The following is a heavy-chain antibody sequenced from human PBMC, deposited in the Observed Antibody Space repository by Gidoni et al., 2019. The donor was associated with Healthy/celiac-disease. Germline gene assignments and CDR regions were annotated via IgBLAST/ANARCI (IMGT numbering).Heavy chain of an antibody. CDR3: ARMRISTYYYGSGGEDY. V-gene: IGHV4-31*03. J-gene: IGHJ4*02. CDR2: IYYSGST. D-gene: IGHD3-10*01. Sequence: QVQLQESGPGLVKPSQTLSLTCTVSGGSISSGGYYWSWIRQHPGKGLEWIGYIYYSGSTYYNPSLKSRVTISVDTSKNQFSLKLSSVTAADTAVYYCARMRISTYYYGSGGEDYWGQGTLVTVSS. CDR1: GGSISSGGYY.